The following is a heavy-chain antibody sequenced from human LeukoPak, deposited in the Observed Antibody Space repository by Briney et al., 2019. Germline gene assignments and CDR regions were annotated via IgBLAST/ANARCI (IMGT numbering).Heavy chain of an antibody. V-gene: IGHV3-23*01. CDR1: GFTFSSYA. CDR2: ISGSGGST. D-gene: IGHD3-10*01. CDR3: AKDNLSNYYGSGSYSFDH. Sequence: GGSLRLSCAASGFTFSSYAMSWVRQAPGKGLEWVSAISGSGGSTYYADSVKGRFTISRDNSKNTLYLQMNSLRAEDTAVYYCAKDNLSNYYGSGSYSFDHWGQGTLVTVSS. J-gene: IGHJ4*02.